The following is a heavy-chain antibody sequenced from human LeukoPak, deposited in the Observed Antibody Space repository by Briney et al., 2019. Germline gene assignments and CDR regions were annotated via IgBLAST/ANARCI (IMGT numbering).Heavy chain of an antibody. Sequence: GGSLRLSCVVSGFSFDLSAMHWVRQAPGKGLEWVALISHDGRNKYNTDSVKGRFTISRDNSKDTLFLQMDSLRAEDTAVYYCAKDPNSSGWYWDAFDIWGQGTMVTVSS. V-gene: IGHV3-30*18. D-gene: IGHD6-19*01. CDR1: GFSFDLSA. CDR3: AKDPNSSGWYWDAFDI. J-gene: IGHJ3*02. CDR2: ISHDGRNK.